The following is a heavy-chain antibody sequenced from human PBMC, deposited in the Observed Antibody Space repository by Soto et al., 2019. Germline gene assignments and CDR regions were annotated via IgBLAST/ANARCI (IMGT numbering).Heavy chain of an antibody. Sequence: QVQLVQSGAEVKKPGSSVKVSCKASGGTFSSYAISWVRQAPGQGLEWMGGIIPIFGTATYAQKFQGRVTITADEATSTAYMELSSLRSEDTAVYYCAREPAAPVDYYYYGMDVWGQGTTVTVSS. D-gene: IGHD2-2*01. J-gene: IGHJ6*02. CDR3: AREPAAPVDYYYYGMDV. CDR1: GGTFSSYA. CDR2: IIPIFGTA. V-gene: IGHV1-69*01.